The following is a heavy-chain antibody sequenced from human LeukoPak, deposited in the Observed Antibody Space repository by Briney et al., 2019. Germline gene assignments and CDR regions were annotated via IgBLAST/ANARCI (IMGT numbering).Heavy chain of an antibody. Sequence: SVKVSCKASGGTFSSYAISWVRQAPGQGLEWMGRIIPILGIANYAQKFQGRVTITADKSTSTAYMELSSLRSEDTAVYYCARDGEGTAMVGVPFDYWGQGTLVTVSS. CDR1: GGTFSSYA. CDR2: IIPILGIA. V-gene: IGHV1-69*04. J-gene: IGHJ4*02. CDR3: ARDGEGTAMVGVPFDY. D-gene: IGHD5-18*01.